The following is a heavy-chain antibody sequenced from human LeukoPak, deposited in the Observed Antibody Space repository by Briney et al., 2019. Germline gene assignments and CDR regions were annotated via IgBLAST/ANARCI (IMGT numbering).Heavy chain of an antibody. J-gene: IGHJ6*02. Sequence: PGGSLRLSCTGSGFTVSSSYMSWVRRAPGKGLEWVSLIYSEGTTYYADSVKGRLIISRDTSKNTLYLQMNSLRADDTAVYYCARASRLRRENYYYGLDVWGQGTTVTVSS. CDR2: IYSEGTT. CDR3: ARASRLRRENYYYGLDV. V-gene: IGHV3-53*01. CDR1: GFTVSSSY. D-gene: IGHD1-26*01.